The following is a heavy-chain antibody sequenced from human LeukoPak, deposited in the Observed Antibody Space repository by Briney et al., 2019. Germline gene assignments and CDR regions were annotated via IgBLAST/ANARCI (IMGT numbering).Heavy chain of an antibody. CDR1: GFTFSSYD. CDR2: IGTAGDT. V-gene: IGHV3-13*01. D-gene: IGHD6-19*01. J-gene: IGHJ6*02. CDR3: ARTYSSGWYRGYYYGMDV. Sequence: GGSLRLSCAASGFTFSSYDMHWVRQATGKALEWVSAIGTAGDTYYPGSVKGRFTISRENAKNSLYLQMNSLRAGDTAVYYCARTYSSGWYRGYYYGMDVWGQGTTVTVSS.